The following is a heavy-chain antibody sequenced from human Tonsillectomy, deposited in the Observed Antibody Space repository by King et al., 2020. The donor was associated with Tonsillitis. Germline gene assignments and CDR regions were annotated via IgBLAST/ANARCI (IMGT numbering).Heavy chain of an antibody. V-gene: IGHV1-69*01. CDR3: AWALDYYDSIGYYPRDDAFDI. Sequence: VQLVQSGAEVKKPGSSVKVSCKASGGTFSSYAVSWVRQAPGQGLEWMGGITPIFGTAHYAQKFKGRVTITADESTDTAYMELSSLRSEDTAVYYCAWALDYYDSIGYYPRDDAFDIWRRGTKVTVSS. J-gene: IGHJ3*02. D-gene: IGHD3-22*01. CDR1: GGTFSSYA. CDR2: ITPIFGTA.